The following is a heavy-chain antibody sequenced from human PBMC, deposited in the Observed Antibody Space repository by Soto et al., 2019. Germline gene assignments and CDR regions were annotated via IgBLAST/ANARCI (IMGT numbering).Heavy chain of an antibody. Sequence: GGSLRLSCAASGFTFSSYAMHWVRQAPGKGLEWVAVISYDGSNKYYADSVKGRFTISRDNSKNTLYLQMNSLRAEDTAVYYCARDHVEEQLVINYFDYWGQGTLVTVSS. D-gene: IGHD6-13*01. V-gene: IGHV3-30*04. CDR2: ISYDGSNK. J-gene: IGHJ4*02. CDR1: GFTFSSYA. CDR3: ARDHVEEQLVINYFDY.